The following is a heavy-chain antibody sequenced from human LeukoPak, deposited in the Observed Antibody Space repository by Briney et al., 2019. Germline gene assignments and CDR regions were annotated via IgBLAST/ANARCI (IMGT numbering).Heavy chain of an antibody. D-gene: IGHD1-7*01. V-gene: IGHV4-59*12. Sequence: SETLSLTCTVSGGSISSYYWSWIRQPPGKGLEWIGYIYYSGSTNYNPSLKSRVTISVDTSKNQFSLKLSSVTAADTAVYYCARDVTGTRSLGYYYYYTDVWGKGTTVTVSS. J-gene: IGHJ6*03. CDR3: ARDVTGTRSLGYYYYYTDV. CDR2: IYYSGST. CDR1: GGSISSYY.